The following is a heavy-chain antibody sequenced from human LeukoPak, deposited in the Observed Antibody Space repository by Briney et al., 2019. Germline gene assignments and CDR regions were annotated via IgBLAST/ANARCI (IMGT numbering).Heavy chain of an antibody. CDR2: IYYSGST. CDR3: ARASGYSPPDDY. CDR1: GGAISRAGDC. V-gene: IGHV4-31*03. Sequence: HTPSLTCTVSGGAISRAGDCGSSIRQRPGKRVEWIGYIYYSGSTYYNPSLKSRVTISVDTSKNQLSLKLSSVTAAVMAVYYCARASGYSPPDDYWGQGTLVTVSS. J-gene: IGHJ4*02. D-gene: IGHD1-1*01.